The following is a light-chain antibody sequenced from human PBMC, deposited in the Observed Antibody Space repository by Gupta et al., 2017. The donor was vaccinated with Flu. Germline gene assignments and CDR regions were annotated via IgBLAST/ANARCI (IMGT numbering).Light chain of an antibody. CDR3: CSFGYTRA. CDR2: EVN. CDR1: NSDVGRYKY. Sequence: GTNSDVGRYKYVSWYQHHPGKAPKLVIFEVNNRPSGVSNRFSGSKSGNTASLTISGLQPEDEADYYCCSFGYTRAFGGGTKLTVL. J-gene: IGLJ2*01. V-gene: IGLV2-14*01.